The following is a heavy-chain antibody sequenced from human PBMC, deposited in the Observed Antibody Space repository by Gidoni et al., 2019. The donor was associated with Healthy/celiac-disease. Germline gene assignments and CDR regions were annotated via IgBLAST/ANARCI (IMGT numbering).Heavy chain of an antibody. J-gene: IGHJ4*02. V-gene: IGHV3-48*03. CDR1: GFTFSSYE. Sequence: EVQLVESGGGLVQPGGSLRLSCAASGFTFSSYEMNWVRQAPGKGLDWVSDISSSGSTIYYADSVKGRFTISRDNAKNSLYLQMNSLRAEDTAVYYCARDLGTTVTTTLAAPVLDYWGQGTLVTVSS. CDR2: ISSSGSTI. CDR3: ARDLGTTVTTTLAAPVLDY. D-gene: IGHD4-17*01.